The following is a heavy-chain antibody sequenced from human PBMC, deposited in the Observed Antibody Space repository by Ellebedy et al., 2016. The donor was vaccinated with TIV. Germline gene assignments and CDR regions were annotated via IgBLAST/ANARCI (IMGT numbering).Heavy chain of an antibody. CDR2: ISSSGSTI. D-gene: IGHD3-10*01. Sequence: GESLKISCAASGFTFSDYYMSWIRQAPGKGLEWVSYISSSGSTIYYADSVKGRFTISRDNAKNSLYLQMNSLRAEDTAVYYCARECITAQIDPWGQGTLVTVSS. CDR1: GFTFSDYY. CDR3: ARECITAQIDP. J-gene: IGHJ5*02. V-gene: IGHV3-11*01.